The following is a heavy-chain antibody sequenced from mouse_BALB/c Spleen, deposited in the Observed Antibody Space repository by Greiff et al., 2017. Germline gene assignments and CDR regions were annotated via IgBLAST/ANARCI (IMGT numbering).Heavy chain of an antibody. CDR2: ISSGSSTI. CDR3: ARSGYGNSFDS. V-gene: IGHV5-17*02. Sequence: EVKLMESGGGLVQPGGSRKLSCAASGFTFSSFGMHWVRQAPEKGLEWVAYISSGSSTIYYADTVKGRFTISRDNPKNTLFLQMTSLRSEDTAMYYCARSGYGNSFDSWGQGATLTVSS. J-gene: IGHJ2*01. D-gene: IGHD2-1*01. CDR1: GFTFSSFG.